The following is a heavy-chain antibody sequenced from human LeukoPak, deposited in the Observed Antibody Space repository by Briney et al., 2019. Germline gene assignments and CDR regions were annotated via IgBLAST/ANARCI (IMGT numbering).Heavy chain of an antibody. D-gene: IGHD2-2*01. Sequence: GGSLRLSCAASGFAFSTYAMHWVRQAPGKGLEWVAVIAFDGSNDHSTDSVKGRFGISRDNSKNTVYLQMNSLRAEDTAVYYCARGPLYCSKIRCYGLFEYWGQGTLVTVSS. CDR3: ARGPLYCSKIRCYGLFEY. CDR1: GFAFSTYA. J-gene: IGHJ4*02. CDR2: IAFDGSND. V-gene: IGHV3-30*09.